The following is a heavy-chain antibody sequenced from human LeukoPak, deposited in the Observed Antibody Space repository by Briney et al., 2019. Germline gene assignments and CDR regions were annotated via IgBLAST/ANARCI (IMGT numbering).Heavy chain of an antibody. CDR2: ISAYNGNT. CDR3: ARASFPDQLLVYGWFDP. CDR1: GYTFTSYG. Sequence: ASVKVSCKASGYTFTSYGISWVRQAPGQGLEWMGWISAYNGNTNYAQKLQGRDTMTTDTSTSTAYMELRSLRSDDTAVYYCARASFPDQLLVYGWFDPWGQGTLVTVSS. J-gene: IGHJ5*02. V-gene: IGHV1-18*01. D-gene: IGHD2-2*01.